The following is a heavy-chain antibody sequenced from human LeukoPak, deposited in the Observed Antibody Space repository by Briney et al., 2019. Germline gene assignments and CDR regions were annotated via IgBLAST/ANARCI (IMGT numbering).Heavy chain of an antibody. CDR3: ARGAAIYDILTGYYRGVGYFDY. D-gene: IGHD3-9*01. J-gene: IGHJ4*02. CDR1: GGSISSYY. V-gene: IGHV4-59*01. Sequence: TSETLSLTCTVSGGSISSYYWSWIRQPPGKGLEWIGYIYYSGSTNYNPSLKSRVTISVDTSKNQFSLKLSSVTAADTAVYYCARGAAIYDILTGYYRGVGYFDYWGQGTLVTVSS. CDR2: IYYSGST.